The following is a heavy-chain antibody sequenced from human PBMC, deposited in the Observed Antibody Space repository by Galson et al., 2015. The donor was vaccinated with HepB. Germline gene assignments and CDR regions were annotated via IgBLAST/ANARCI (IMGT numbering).Heavy chain of an antibody. V-gene: IGHV3-30*04. D-gene: IGHD3-22*01. Sequence: SLRLSCAASGFSFSSFAMHWVRQAPGKGLEWVAIISCDGKHQYYADSVRGRFTISRDISKNTLYLQMNSLSAEDTAIYYCARDPDDSNGYYMSFEYWGQGTLVTVSS. CDR2: ISCDGKHQ. CDR1: GFSFSSFA. J-gene: IGHJ4*02. CDR3: ARDPDDSNGYYMSFEY.